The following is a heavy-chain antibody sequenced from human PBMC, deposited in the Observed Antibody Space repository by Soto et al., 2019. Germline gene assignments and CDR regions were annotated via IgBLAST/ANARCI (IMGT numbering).Heavy chain of an antibody. CDR2: INWNGGST. CDR3: ARVPPGGYSGYDSAFDI. Sequence: GGSLRVSCAASGCTCEDYGVSWVRQAPGKGLEWVSGINWNGGSTGYADSVKGRFTISRDNAKNSLYLQMNSLRAEDTALYYCARVPPGGYSGYDSAFDIWGQGTMVTVSS. J-gene: IGHJ3*02. D-gene: IGHD5-12*01. V-gene: IGHV3-20*04. CDR1: GCTCEDYG.